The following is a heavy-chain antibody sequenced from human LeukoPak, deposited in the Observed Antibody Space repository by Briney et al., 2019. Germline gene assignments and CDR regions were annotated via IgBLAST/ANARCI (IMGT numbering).Heavy chain of an antibody. J-gene: IGHJ4*02. D-gene: IGHD3-3*01. V-gene: IGHV4-34*01. CDR1: GGSFSGYY. CDR3: ARGSGFWSGYFIFDY. CDR2: INHSGST. Sequence: SETLSLTCAVYGGSFSGYYWSWIRQPPGKGLEWIGKINHSGSTNYNPSLKSRVTISVDTSKNQFSLKLSSVTAADTAVYYCARGSGFWSGYFIFDYWGQGTLVTVSS.